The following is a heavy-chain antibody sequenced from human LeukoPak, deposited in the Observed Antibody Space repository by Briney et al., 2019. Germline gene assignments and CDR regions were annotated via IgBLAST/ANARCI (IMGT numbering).Heavy chain of an antibody. V-gene: IGHV3-53*01. CDR3: ARGWLAETTVVTPYNY. Sequence: GGSLRLSCAASGFTVSSNYMSWVRQAPGKGLEWVSIIYSGGSTYYADSVKGRVTTSRDNSKNTLYLQMNSLRAEDTAVYYCARGWLAETTVVTPYNYWGQGTLVTVSS. CDR1: GFTVSSNY. J-gene: IGHJ4*02. CDR2: IYSGGST. D-gene: IGHD4-23*01.